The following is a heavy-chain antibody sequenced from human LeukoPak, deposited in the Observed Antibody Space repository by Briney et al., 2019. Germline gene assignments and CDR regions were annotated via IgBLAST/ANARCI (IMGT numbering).Heavy chain of an antibody. D-gene: IGHD2-8*01. CDR1: GLTLNNAY. J-gene: IGHJ4*02. Sequence: GGSLRLSCAASGLTLNNAYMSWVRQAPGKGLEWVGRVGGGTTDYASPVNGRFTISRDESIITLYLQLTSLKSEDTAMYDCTYLSQNYWGQGTLVTVSS. CDR2: VGGGTT. V-gene: IGHV3-15*01. CDR3: TYLSQNY.